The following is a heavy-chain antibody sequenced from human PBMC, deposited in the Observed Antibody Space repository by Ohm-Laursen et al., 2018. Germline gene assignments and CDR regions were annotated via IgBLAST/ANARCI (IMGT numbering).Heavy chain of an antibody. V-gene: IGHV3-21*04. CDR2: ISGDSTYI. CDR3: ARDSSGSGGDSDY. D-gene: IGHD3-10*01. CDR1: GFTFSTYS. J-gene: IGHJ4*02. Sequence: SLRLSCTASGFTFSTYSMNWVRQAPGKGLEWVSFISGDSTYIYYADSVKGRFTISRDNAKNSMYLQMNSLRAEDTAVYYCARDSSGSGGDSDYWGQGTLVTVSS.